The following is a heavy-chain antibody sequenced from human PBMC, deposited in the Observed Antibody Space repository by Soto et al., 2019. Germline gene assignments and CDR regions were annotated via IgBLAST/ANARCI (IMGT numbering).Heavy chain of an antibody. V-gene: IGHV4-59*01. D-gene: IGHD6-19*01. Sequence: PSETLSLTCTVSGGSISSYYWSWIRQPPGKGLEWIGYIHYSGTTNYNPSLKSRVAISVDTSKNHFSLKLSSVTAADTAIYYCARGSGWYYLWGQGTLVTVSS. J-gene: IGHJ4*02. CDR3: ARGSGWYYL. CDR2: IHYSGTT. CDR1: GGSISSYY.